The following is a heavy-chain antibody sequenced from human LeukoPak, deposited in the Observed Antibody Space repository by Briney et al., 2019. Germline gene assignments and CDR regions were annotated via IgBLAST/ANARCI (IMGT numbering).Heavy chain of an antibody. CDR2: ISGSGGST. V-gene: IGHV3-23*01. CDR1: GFIFSSYA. J-gene: IGHJ3*02. D-gene: IGHD3-9*01. Sequence: GGSLRLSCAASGFIFSSYAMSWVRQAPGKGLEWVSAISGSGGSTYYADSVKGRFTISRGNSKNTLYLQMNSLRAEDTAVYYCAKDLGYFDWLDAFDIWGQGTMVTVSS. CDR3: AKDLGYFDWLDAFDI.